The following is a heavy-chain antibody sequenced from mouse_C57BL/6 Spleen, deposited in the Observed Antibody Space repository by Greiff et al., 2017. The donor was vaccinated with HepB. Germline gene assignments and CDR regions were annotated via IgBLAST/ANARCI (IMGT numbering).Heavy chain of an antibody. CDR3: SYDYDDWFAY. CDR2: IAPEDGDT. V-gene: IGHV14-1*01. CDR1: GFNIKDYY. J-gene: IGHJ3*01. D-gene: IGHD2-4*01. Sequence: EVQLQQSGAELVRPGASVKLSCTASGFNIKDYYMHWVKQRPEQGLEWIGRIAPEDGDTEYAPKFQGKATMTADTSSNTAYLQISSLTSEDTAVYYCSYDYDDWFAYWGQGTLVTVSA.